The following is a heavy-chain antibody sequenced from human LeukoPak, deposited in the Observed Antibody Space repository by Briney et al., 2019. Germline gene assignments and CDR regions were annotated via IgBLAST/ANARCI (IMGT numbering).Heavy chain of an antibody. CDR3: ASAPYCSGGSCFSYSGMDV. V-gene: IGHV3-48*01. Sequence: GGSLRLSCAASGFTFSSYSMNWVRQAPGKGLEWVSYISSSSSTIYYADSVKGRFTISRDNAKNSLYLQMNSLRAEDTAVYYCASAPYCSGGSCFSYSGMDVWGQGTTVTVSS. J-gene: IGHJ6*02. D-gene: IGHD2-15*01. CDR2: ISSSSSTI. CDR1: GFTFSSYS.